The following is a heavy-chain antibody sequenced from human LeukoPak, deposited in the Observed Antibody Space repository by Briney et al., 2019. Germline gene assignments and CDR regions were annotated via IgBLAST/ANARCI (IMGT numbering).Heavy chain of an antibody. Sequence: GAPVKVSCKASGYTFTDYYIHWVRQAPGQGPEWMGWVNPDSGGTNHVRKFQGRVTMSRDTSISTAYMELSRLRSDDTAVYYCARARSYDIMSGYLYWGQGTLVTVSS. CDR3: ARARSYDIMSGYLY. CDR1: GYTFTDYY. V-gene: IGHV1-2*02. CDR2: VNPDSGGT. J-gene: IGHJ4*02. D-gene: IGHD3-9*01.